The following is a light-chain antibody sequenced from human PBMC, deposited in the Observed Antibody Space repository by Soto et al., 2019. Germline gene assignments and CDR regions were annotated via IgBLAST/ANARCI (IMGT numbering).Light chain of an antibody. CDR3: QQYGSSPRT. CDR2: GAS. CDR1: QSVSSSS. V-gene: IGKV3-20*01. J-gene: IGKJ1*01. Sequence: EVVLTQSPGTLSLSPGERATLSCRASQSVSSSSLAWYQQKPGQAPRLPIYGASSRATGIPDRFSGSGSGTDFALTINRLEPEDFAVYYCQQYGSSPRTFGQGTKVEV.